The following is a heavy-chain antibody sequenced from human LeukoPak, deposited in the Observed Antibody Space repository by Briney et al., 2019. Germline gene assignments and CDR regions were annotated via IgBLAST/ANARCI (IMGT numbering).Heavy chain of an antibody. V-gene: IGHV1-2*06. J-gene: IGHJ4*02. CDR2: INPNSGGT. CDR1: GYTFTGYY. CDR3: ARDPFTYYYDSSGYSGY. D-gene: IGHD3-22*01. Sequence: ASVKVSCKASGYTFTGYYMHWVRQAPGQGPEWMGRINPNSGGTNYAQKFQGRVTMTRDTSISTAYMELSRLRSDDTAVYYCARDPFTYYYDSSGYSGYWGQGTLVTVSS.